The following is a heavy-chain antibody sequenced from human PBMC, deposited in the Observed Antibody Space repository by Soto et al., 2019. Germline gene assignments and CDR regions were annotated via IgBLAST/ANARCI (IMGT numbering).Heavy chain of an antibody. D-gene: IGHD1-26*01. CDR1: GFTFSTYW. J-gene: IGHJ4*02. CDR3: ARDSQGEPLLD. Sequence: EVQLVEAGGGLVQPGGSLRLSCAASGFTFSTYWMHWVRQAPGKGLVWVSRINSDGRSTSYADSVKGRFTISRDNAKNTLYLQMNSLRAEDTGVYYCARDSQGEPLLDWGQGTLVTVSS. V-gene: IGHV3-74*01. CDR2: INSDGRST.